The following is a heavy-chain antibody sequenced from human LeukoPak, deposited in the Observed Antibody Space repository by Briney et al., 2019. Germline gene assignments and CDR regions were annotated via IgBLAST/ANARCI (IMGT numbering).Heavy chain of an antibody. CDR3: ARGAEFDY. Sequence: ASVRVSCKASGGTFSSYVISWVRQAPGQGLEWMGCINPNSGGTNYAQKFQGRVTMTRDTSISTAYMELSRLTSDDTAVYYCARGAEFDYWGQGTLVTVSS. CDR2: INPNSGGT. J-gene: IGHJ4*02. CDR1: GGTFSSYV. V-gene: IGHV1-2*02.